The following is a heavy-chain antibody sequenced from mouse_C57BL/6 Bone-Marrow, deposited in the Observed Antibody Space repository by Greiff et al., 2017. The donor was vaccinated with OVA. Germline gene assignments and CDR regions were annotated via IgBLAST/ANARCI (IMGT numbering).Heavy chain of an antibody. J-gene: IGHJ3*01. V-gene: IGHV1-81*01. CDR3: APITTVVDRFAY. CDR2: IYPRSGNT. D-gene: IGHD1-1*01. CDR1: GYTFTSYG. Sequence: QVQLKESGAELARPGASVKLSCKASGYTFTSYGISWVKQRTGQGLEWIGEIYPRSGNTYYNEKFKGKATLTADKSSSTAYRELRSLTSEDSAVYFCAPITTVVDRFAYWGQGTLVTVSA.